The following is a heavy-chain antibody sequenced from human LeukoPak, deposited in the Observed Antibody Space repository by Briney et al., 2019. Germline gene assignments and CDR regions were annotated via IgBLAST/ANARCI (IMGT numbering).Heavy chain of an antibody. V-gene: IGHV4-39*07. CDR2: IYYSGST. CDR3: ARRNYDYVWGSYRIGTGRAFDI. J-gene: IGHJ3*02. Sequence: SETLSLTCTVSGGSISSSSYYWGWIRQPPGKGLEWIGSIYYSGSTYYNPSLKSRVTISVDTSKNQFSLKLSSVTAADTAVYYCARRNYDYVWGSYRIGTGRAFDIWGQGTMVTVPS. D-gene: IGHD3-16*02. CDR1: GGSISSSSYY.